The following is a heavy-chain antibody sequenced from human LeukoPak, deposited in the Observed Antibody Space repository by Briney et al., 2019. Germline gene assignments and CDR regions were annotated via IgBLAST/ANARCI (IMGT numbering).Heavy chain of an antibody. D-gene: IGHD6-6*01. V-gene: IGHV3-21*01. CDR2: ITSSSSYI. CDR3: ARSYSSSRGTFDY. Sequence: IPGGSLRLSCAASGFTFSSYGMNWVRQAPGKGLEWVSSITSSSSYIYYADSVKGRFTISRDNAKNSLYLQMSSLRAEDTAVYYCARSYSSSRGTFDYWGQGTLVTVSS. CDR1: GFTFSSYG. J-gene: IGHJ4*02.